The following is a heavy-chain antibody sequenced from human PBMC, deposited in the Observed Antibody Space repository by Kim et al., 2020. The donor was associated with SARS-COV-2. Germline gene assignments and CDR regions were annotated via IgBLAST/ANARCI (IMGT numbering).Heavy chain of an antibody. V-gene: IGHV4-39*01. CDR3: ARHKGEAVIYYYGMDV. J-gene: IGHJ6*02. D-gene: IGHD1-26*01. Sequence: SLKSRVTISVDTSRNQFSLKLSSVTAADTAVYFCARHKGEAVIYYYGMDVWGQGTTVTVSS.